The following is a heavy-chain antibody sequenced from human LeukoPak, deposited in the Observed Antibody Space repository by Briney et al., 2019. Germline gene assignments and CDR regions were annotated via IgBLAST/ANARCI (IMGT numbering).Heavy chain of an antibody. CDR1: DGCSRGCD. CDR3: ASFRWLHFDY. J-gene: IGHJ4*02. Sequence: ASTLTLSSAVFDGCSRGCDRSWIRQPPGKGLKWIGEINHSGSTNYNPSLKSRVTISVDTSKNQFSLKLSSVTAADTAVYYCASFRWLHFDYWGQGTLVTVSS. CDR2: INHSGST. V-gene: IGHV4-34*01. D-gene: IGHD5-24*01.